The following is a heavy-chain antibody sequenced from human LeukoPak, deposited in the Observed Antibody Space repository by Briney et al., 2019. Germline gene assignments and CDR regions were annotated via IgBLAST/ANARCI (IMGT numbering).Heavy chain of an antibody. Sequence: VASVKVSCKASGGTFSSDAINWVRQAPGQGLEWMGGIIPIFGTANYAQKFQGRVTITADESTSTAYMELSSLRSEDTAVYYCARNPLLEWLPTYYYYYMDVWGKGTTVTVSS. CDR1: GGTFSSDA. CDR3: ARNPLLEWLPTYYYYYMDV. J-gene: IGHJ6*03. CDR2: IIPIFGTA. D-gene: IGHD3-3*01. V-gene: IGHV1-69*13.